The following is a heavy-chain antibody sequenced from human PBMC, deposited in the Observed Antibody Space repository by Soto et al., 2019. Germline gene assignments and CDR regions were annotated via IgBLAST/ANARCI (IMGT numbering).Heavy chain of an antibody. CDR2: IWYDGSNK. CDR3: TRDPYGGSRYYFDS. V-gene: IGHV3-33*01. J-gene: IGHJ4*02. Sequence: PGGSLRLSCAASGFSFTNYGMHWVRRAPGKGLEWVAVIWYDGSNKYYADSVKGRFAISKDNSQNTLYLQMNNLRPEDTAVYYCTRDPYGGSRYYFDSWGQGTLVTVSS. CDR1: GFSFTNYG. D-gene: IGHD1-26*01.